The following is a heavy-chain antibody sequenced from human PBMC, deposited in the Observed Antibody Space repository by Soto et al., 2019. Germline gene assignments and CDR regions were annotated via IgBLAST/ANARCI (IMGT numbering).Heavy chain of an antibody. CDR2: IFWDDDK. Sequence: QITLKESGPTLVKPTQTLTLTCSFSGFSLSTRGVGVGWIRQPPGKALEWLALIFWDDDKWYSPSLRSRLTITEHTSKNHVVHTMTTMDPVDTATYYCAHRSRGYAYYFDQWGQGSLVTVSS. CDR1: GFSLSTRGVG. V-gene: IGHV2-5*02. CDR3: AHRSRGYAYYFDQ. J-gene: IGHJ4*02. D-gene: IGHD5-12*01.